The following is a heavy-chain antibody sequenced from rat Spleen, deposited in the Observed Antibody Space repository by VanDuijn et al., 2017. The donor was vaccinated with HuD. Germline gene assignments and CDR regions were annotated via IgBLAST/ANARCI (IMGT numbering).Heavy chain of an antibody. Sequence: EVQLVESGGGLVQPGRSLNLSCAASGFAFSDYYMAWVRQAPTKGLEWVASISYDGLVPYYRDSVKGRCTISRDNSESTLYLQMDSLRSEDTATYYCTRHRLYFDDGSYYHSRVMDAWGQGVMVTVSS. CDR3: TRHRLYFDDGSYYHSRVMDA. CDR1: GFAFSDYY. D-gene: IGHD1-12*02. CDR2: ISYDGLVP. J-gene: IGHJ2*01. V-gene: IGHV5-7*01.